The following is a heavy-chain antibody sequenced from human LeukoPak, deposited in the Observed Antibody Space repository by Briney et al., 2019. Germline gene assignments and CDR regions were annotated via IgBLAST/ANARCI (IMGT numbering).Heavy chain of an antibody. CDR1: GFTFSSYA. CDR3: AKEPLFIGGATTRNFDY. V-gene: IGHV3-23*01. D-gene: IGHD1-26*01. J-gene: IGHJ4*02. Sequence: SGGSLRLSCAASGFTFSSYAMSWVRQAPGKGLEWVSAISSSGGSTYYADSVKGRSTISRDNSKNTLYLQMNSLRAEDTAVYYCAKEPLFIGGATTRNFDYWGQGTLVTVSS. CDR2: ISSSGGST.